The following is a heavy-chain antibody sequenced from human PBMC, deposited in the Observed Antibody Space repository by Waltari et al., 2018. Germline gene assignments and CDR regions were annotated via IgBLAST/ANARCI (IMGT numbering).Heavy chain of an antibody. D-gene: IGHD2-15*01. V-gene: IGHV1-69*13. CDR3: AKEVVVAATGSYFDY. CDR1: GGTFSSYA. J-gene: IGHJ4*02. Sequence: QVHLVQSGAEVKKPGFSVKVSCKASGGTFSSYAISWLRQAPGQGLEWMGGIIPIFGTANYAQKFQGRVTITADESTSTAYMELSSLRSEDTDVYYCAKEVVVAATGSYFDYWGQGTLVTVSS. CDR2: IIPIFGTA.